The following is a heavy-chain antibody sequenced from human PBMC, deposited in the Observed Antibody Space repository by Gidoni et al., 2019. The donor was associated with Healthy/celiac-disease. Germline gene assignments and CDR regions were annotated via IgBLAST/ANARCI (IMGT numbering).Heavy chain of an antibody. CDR1: GFTFSSDA. D-gene: IGHD3-3*01. V-gene: IGHV3-23*01. J-gene: IGHJ4*02. Sequence: EVPLLDSGGGLVQPGGSLRLSCAASGFTFSSDAMSWVRQAPGKGLEWVSAISGSGGSTYYADSVKGRFTISRDNSKNTLYLQMNSLRAEDTAVYYCAKAPQPTDGFLEWFPFDYWGQGTLVTVSS. CDR3: AKAPQPTDGFLEWFPFDY. CDR2: ISGSGGST.